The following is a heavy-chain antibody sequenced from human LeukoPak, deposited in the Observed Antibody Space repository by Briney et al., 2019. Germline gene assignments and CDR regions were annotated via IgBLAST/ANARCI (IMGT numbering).Heavy chain of an antibody. V-gene: IGHV3-21*01. CDR3: ARGPKTIGAAGKGYFDY. J-gene: IGHJ4*02. CDR2: ISTGSTYI. D-gene: IGHD6-13*01. Sequence: PGGSLRLSCAASGFTFSSYSMNWVRQAPGKGLEWVPSISTGSTYIYYGDSVKGRFTISRDNAKNSLYLQMNSLRAEDTAVYYCARGPKTIGAAGKGYFDYWGQGTLVTVSS. CDR1: GFTFSSYS.